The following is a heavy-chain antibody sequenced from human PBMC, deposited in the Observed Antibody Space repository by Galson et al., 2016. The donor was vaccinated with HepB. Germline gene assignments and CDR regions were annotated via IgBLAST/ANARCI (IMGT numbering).Heavy chain of an antibody. J-gene: IGHJ6*02. V-gene: IGHV3-7*01. CDR3: ARGHHALEV. D-gene: IGHD1-14*01. CDR2: INEDGTEK. CDR1: GLTFSRFW. Sequence: SLRLSCAVSGLTFSRFWMSWVRQAPGKGPEWVASINEDGTEKYNVDSATGRFTISRDNAKNAFYLQMNSLRDEDTAVYFCARGHHALEVWGQGTAVRVSS.